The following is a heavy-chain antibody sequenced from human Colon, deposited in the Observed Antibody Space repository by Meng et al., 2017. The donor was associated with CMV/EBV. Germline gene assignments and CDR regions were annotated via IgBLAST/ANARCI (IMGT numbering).Heavy chain of an antibody. Sequence: FNNYGVSWARHAPGQGQEWMAWISIRSDERIYEQKFQGRVSMTTDTSASTVYLELRSLRSDDSALYYCARASFEFITFARGITPGDYWGQGTLVTVSS. CDR3: ARASFEFITFARGITPGDY. D-gene: IGHD3-10*01. CDR1: FNNYG. V-gene: IGHV1-18*01. CDR2: ISIRSDER. J-gene: IGHJ4*02.